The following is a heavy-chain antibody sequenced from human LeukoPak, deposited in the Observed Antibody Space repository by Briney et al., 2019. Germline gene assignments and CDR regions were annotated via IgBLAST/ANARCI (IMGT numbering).Heavy chain of an antibody. D-gene: IGHD3-22*01. CDR1: GFTFSRYW. J-gene: IGHJ4*02. CDR2: IKQDGSEK. Sequence: GGSLRLSCAASGFTFSRYWMSWVRQAPGKGLEWVANIKQDGSEKYYVDSVKGRFTISRDNAKNSLYLQMNSLGAEDTAMYYCARDSSGYYSNYYFDYWGQGTLVTFSS. CDR3: ARDSSGYYSNYYFDY. V-gene: IGHV3-7*04.